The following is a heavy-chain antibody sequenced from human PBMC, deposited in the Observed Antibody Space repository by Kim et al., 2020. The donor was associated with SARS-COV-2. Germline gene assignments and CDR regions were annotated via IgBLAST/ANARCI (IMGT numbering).Heavy chain of an antibody. V-gene: IGHV3-53*04. D-gene: IGHD3-22*01. Sequence: ADSMKSRLTISRHNSKSTLYLQMNSRRAEDTAVYYCARGDSSGYYEYFDYWGQGTLVTVSS. CDR3: ARGDSSGYYEYFDY. J-gene: IGHJ4*02.